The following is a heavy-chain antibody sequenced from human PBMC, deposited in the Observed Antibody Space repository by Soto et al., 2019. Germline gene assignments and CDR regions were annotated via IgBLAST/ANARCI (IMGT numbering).Heavy chain of an antibody. J-gene: IGHJ4*02. D-gene: IGHD3-10*01. CDR3: ARLGYYYGSGSYRPYFDY. Sequence: QVQLVQSGAEVKKPGASVKVSCKASGYTFTSYHITWVRQAPGQGLEWMGWISAYNANTNYAQKVQGRVTMTTDTSTSTAYLELRSLRSDDTAVYYCARLGYYYGSGSYRPYFDYWGQGTLVTVSS. V-gene: IGHV1-18*01. CDR2: ISAYNANT. CDR1: GYTFTSYH.